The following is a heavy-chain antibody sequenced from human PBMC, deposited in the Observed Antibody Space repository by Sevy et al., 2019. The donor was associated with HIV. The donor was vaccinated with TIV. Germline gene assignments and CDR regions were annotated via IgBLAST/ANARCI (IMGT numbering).Heavy chain of an antibody. CDR2: VSTSGST. V-gene: IGHV4-4*08. CDR1: GDSINTYY. D-gene: IGHD2-2*01. Sequence: SDTLSLTCTVSGDSINTYYWSWIRQPPGKGLEWIGYVSTSGSTNYNPSLKSRGTISLDTSRNQVSLKVTSVTAADAAVYYCARLRWDLVVVPGATPGCYFDQWGQGTLVTVSS. J-gene: IGHJ4*02. CDR3: ARLRWDLVVVPGATPGCYFDQ.